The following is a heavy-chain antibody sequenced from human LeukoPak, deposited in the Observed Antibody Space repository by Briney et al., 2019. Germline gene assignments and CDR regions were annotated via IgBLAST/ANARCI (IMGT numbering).Heavy chain of an antibody. CDR3: AKGLNYLAVAGGGIDY. CDR1: GFTFDDYT. D-gene: IGHD6-19*01. Sequence: GGSLRLSCAASGFTFDDYTMHWVRQAPGKGLEWVSLISWDGGSTYYADPVKGRFTISRDNSKNSLYLQMNSLRTEDTALYYCAKGLNYLAVAGGGIDYWGQGTLVTVSS. CDR2: ISWDGGST. V-gene: IGHV3-43*01. J-gene: IGHJ4*02.